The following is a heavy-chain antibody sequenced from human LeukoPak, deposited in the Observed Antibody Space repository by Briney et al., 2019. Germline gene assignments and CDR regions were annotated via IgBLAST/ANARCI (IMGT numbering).Heavy chain of an antibody. CDR1: GFKFDDHA. Sequence: GGSLRLSCAASGFKFDDHAMHWVRQAPGKGLEWVSGIHWKSGIIGYADSVKGRFIISRDNAKNSLYLQMNSLRVEDTAFYYCAKEDCSGGTCYSDFDFWGQGTLVTVSS. D-gene: IGHD2-15*01. V-gene: IGHV3-9*01. J-gene: IGHJ4*02. CDR3: AKEDCSGGTCYSDFDF. CDR2: IHWKSGII.